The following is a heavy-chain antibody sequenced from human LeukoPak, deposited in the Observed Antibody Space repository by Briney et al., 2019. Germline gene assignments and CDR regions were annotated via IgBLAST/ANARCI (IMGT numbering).Heavy chain of an antibody. J-gene: IGHJ4*02. CDR3: AKGPWGYFDWSSGAYFDY. CDR1: GFTFDDYA. CDR2: ISWNSGSI. Sequence: PGGSLRLSCAASGFTFDDYAMHWVRQAPGKGLEWVSGISWNSGSIGYADSVKGRFTISRDNAKNSLYLQMHSLRAEDTALYYCAKGPWGYFDWSSGAYFDYWGQGTLVTVSS. D-gene: IGHD3-9*01. V-gene: IGHV3-9*01.